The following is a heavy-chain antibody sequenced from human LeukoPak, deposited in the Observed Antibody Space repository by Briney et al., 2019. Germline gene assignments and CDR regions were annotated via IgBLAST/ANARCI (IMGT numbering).Heavy chain of an antibody. CDR1: GFTFSSYE. CDR2: ISSSGSTI. D-gene: IGHD6-13*01. Sequence: PGGSLRLSCAASGFTFSSYEMNWVRQAPGKGLEWVSYISSSGSTIYYADSVKGRFTISRDNAKNSLYLQMNSLRAEDTALYYCARGGGSSSWSPRSFDYWGQGTLVTVSS. CDR3: ARGGGSSSWSPRSFDY. V-gene: IGHV3-48*03. J-gene: IGHJ4*02.